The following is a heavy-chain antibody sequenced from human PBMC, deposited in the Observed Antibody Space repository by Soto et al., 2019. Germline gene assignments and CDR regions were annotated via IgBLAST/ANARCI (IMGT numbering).Heavy chain of an antibody. CDR1: GFTFSSYA. D-gene: IGHD2-21*01. V-gene: IGHV3-23*01. CDR2: ISGSGGST. J-gene: IGHJ5*02. Sequence: GGSLRLSCAASGFTFSSYAVSWVRQAPGKGLEWVSAISGSGGSTYYADSVKGRFTISRDNSKNTLYLQMNSLRAEDTAVYYCAKSRGYVVVNASTAPNWFDPWGQGNLVTVSS. CDR3: AKSRGYVVVNASTAPNWFDP.